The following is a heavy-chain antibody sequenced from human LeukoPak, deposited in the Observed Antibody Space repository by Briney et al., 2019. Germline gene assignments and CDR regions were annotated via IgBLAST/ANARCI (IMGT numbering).Heavy chain of an antibody. CDR2: ISSSSSTI. Sequence: GSLRLSCAASGFTFSSYSMNWVRQAPGKGLEWVSYISSSSSTIYYADSVKGRFTISRDNAKNSLYLQMNSLRAEDTAVYYCARAAVAEFDYWGRGTLVTVSS. D-gene: IGHD6-19*01. J-gene: IGHJ4*02. CDR3: ARAAVAEFDY. CDR1: GFTFSSYS. V-gene: IGHV3-48*01.